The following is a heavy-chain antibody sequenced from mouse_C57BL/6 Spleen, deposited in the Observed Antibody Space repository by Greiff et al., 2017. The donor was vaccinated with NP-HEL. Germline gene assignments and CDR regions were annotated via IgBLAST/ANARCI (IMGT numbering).Heavy chain of an antibody. V-gene: IGHV5-17*01. J-gene: IGHJ3*01. CDR2: ISSGSSTI. Sequence: DVQLVESGGGLVKPGGSLKLSCAASGFTFSDYGMHWVRQAPEKGLEWVAYISSGSSTIYYADTVKGRFTISRDNAKNTLFLQMTSLRSEDTAMYYCARPHYYGSSSWLAYWGQGTLVTVSA. CDR1: GFTFSDYG. D-gene: IGHD1-1*01. CDR3: ARPHYYGSSSWLAY.